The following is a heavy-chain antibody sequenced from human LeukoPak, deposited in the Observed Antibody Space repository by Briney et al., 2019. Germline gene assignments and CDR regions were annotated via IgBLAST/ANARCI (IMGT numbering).Heavy chain of an antibody. CDR3: ARRSSSDYYYYYYMDV. Sequence: PSETLSLTCAVSGYSISSGYYWGWIRQPPGKGLKWIGSIYHSGSTYYNPSLKSRVTISVDTSKNQFSLKLSSVTAADTAVYYCARRSSSDYYYYYYMDVWGKGTTVTVSS. CDR1: GYSISSGYY. D-gene: IGHD6-6*01. CDR2: IYHSGST. V-gene: IGHV4-38-2*01. J-gene: IGHJ6*03.